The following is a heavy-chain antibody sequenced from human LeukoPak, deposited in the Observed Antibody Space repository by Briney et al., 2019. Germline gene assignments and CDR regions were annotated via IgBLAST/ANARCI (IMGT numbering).Heavy chain of an antibody. Sequence: SVKDSCQASGGTLSSYTISWVRQAPGQGLEWMGRIIPILGIANYAEKFQGRVTISADKSTRTAYMGLSSLRSEDTGVYYCARDLEGYYDMSGYYPFDYWGQGTLVTVSS. CDR1: GGTLSSYT. J-gene: IGHJ4*02. CDR2: IIPILGIA. D-gene: IGHD3-22*01. CDR3: ARDLEGYYDMSGYYPFDY. V-gene: IGHV1-69*04.